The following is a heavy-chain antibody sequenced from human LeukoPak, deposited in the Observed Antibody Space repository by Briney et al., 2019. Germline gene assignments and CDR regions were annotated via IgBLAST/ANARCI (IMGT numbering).Heavy chain of an antibody. CDR1: GFTFSSYW. V-gene: IGHV3-7*03. CDR3: AEGLNFWPVGATTVDY. J-gene: IGHJ4*02. CDR2: IKQDGSEK. Sequence: GGSLRLSCAASGFTFSSYWMSWVRQAPGKGLEWVANIKQDGSEKYYVDSVKGRFTISRDNAKNSLYLRMNSLRAEDTAVYYCAEGLNFWPVGATTVDYWGQETLVTVSS. D-gene: IGHD1-26*01.